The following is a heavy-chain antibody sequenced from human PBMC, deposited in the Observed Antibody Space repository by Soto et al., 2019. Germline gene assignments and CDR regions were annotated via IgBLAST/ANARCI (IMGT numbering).Heavy chain of an antibody. CDR3: ARDLGGPGIAAADHYYYYMDV. CDR1: GYTFTGYY. J-gene: IGHJ6*03. D-gene: IGHD6-13*01. V-gene: IGHV1-2*04. Sequence: QVPLVQSGAEVKKPGASVKVSCKASGYTFTGYYMHWVRQAPGQGLEWMGWINPNSGGTNYAQKFQGWVTMTRDTSVSTAYMELSRLRSDDTAVYYCARDLGGPGIAAADHYYYYMDVWGKGTTVTVSS. CDR2: INPNSGGT.